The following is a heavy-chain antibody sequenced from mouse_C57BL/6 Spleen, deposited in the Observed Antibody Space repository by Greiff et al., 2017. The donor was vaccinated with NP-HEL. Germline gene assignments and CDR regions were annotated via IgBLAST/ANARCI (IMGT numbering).Heavy chain of an antibody. CDR2: INPSNGGT. J-gene: IGHJ3*01. D-gene: IGHD2-2*01. Sequence: QVQLQQSGTELVKPGASVKLSCKASGYTFTSYWMHWVKQRPGQGLEWIGNINPSNGGTNYNEKFKSKATLTVDKSSSTAYMQLSSLTSEDSAVYYCASTMVTWDGFAYWGQGTLVTVSA. CDR1: GYTFTSYW. V-gene: IGHV1-53*01. CDR3: ASTMVTWDGFAY.